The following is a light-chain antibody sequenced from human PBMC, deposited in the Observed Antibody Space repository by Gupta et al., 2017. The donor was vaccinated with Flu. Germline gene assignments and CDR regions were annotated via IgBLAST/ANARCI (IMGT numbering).Light chain of an antibody. CDR2: DDS. Sequence: SYVLTQPPSVSVAPGQTARITCGGNNIGSKSVHWYQQKPGQAPGLVVYDDSDRPSGIPELFSGSNSGNTATLTISRVEAGEEADYYCQVWDSRSDRYVVFGGGTKLTVL. V-gene: IGLV3-21*02. J-gene: IGLJ2*01. CDR3: QVWDSRSDRYVV. CDR1: NIGSKS.